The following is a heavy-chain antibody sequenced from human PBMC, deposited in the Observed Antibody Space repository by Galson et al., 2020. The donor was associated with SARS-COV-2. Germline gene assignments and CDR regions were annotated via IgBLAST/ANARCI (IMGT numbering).Heavy chain of an antibody. CDR1: GFSVSSSF. D-gene: IGHD6-19*01. Sequence: GGSLRLSCAASGFSVSSSFMTWARQAPGRGLEWVSVIYSDGNTSYADTVKGRFTISRDNSKNTVYLQMNSLRAGDTAVYYCARERMAGTIYNYFDYWGQGALVTVSS. CDR3: ARERMAGTIYNYFDY. V-gene: IGHV3-53*01. CDR2: IYSDGNT. J-gene: IGHJ4*02.